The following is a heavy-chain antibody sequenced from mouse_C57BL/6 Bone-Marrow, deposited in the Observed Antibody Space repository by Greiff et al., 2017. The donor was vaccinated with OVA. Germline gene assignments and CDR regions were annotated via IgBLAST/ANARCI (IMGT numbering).Heavy chain of an antibody. CDR3: ARVWHYWYCDV. CDR2: INPSSGYT. CDR1: GYTFTSYW. V-gene: IGHV1-7*01. J-gene: IGHJ1*03. Sequence: VHLVESGAELAKPGASVKLSCKASGYTFTSYWMHWVKQRPGQGLEWIGYINPSSGYTKYNQKFKDKDTLTADKSSSTAYMQLSSLTYEDSAVYYCARVWHYWYCDVWGTGTTVTVSS.